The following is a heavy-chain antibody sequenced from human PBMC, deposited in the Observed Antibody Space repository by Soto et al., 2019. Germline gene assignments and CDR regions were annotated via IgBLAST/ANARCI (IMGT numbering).Heavy chain of an antibody. Sequence: SETLSLTCTASGGSISSGGYYWSWIRQHPGKGLEWIGYIYYSGSTYYNPSLKSRVTISVDTSKNQFSLKLSSVTAADTAVYYCAREDDFWSGYRNWGQGTLVTVSS. CDR3: AREDDFWSGYRN. CDR2: IYYSGST. V-gene: IGHV4-31*03. CDR1: GGSISSGGYY. D-gene: IGHD3-3*01. J-gene: IGHJ4*02.